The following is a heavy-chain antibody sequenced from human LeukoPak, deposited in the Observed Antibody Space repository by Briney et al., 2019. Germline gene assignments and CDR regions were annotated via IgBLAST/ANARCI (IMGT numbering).Heavy chain of an antibody. CDR3: ARRYGSTWEFDY. V-gene: IGHV3-53*01. CDR1: GFTVGSNS. J-gene: IGHJ4*02. D-gene: IGHD6-13*01. CDR2: IYSAGNT. Sequence: GGSLRLSCTVSGFTVGSNSMSWVRQAPGKGLEWVSFIYSAGNTHYSDSVKGRFTISIDNSKNTLYLQMNNLRAEDTALYYCARRYGSTWEFDYWGRGTLVTVSS.